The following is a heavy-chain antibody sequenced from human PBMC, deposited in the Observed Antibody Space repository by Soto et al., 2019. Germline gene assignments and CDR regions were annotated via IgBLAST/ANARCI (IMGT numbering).Heavy chain of an antibody. J-gene: IGHJ4*02. D-gene: IGHD3-22*01. CDR3: ARDNERKQSYDRSGYWDYFDY. CDR2: IYYSGST. CDR1: GGSISSYY. Sequence: QVQLQESGPGLVKPSETLSLTCTVSGGSISSYYWSWIRQPPGKGLEWIGYIYYSGSTNYNPSLKSGTAIQQDKPKDNFPRKLGFVPGENPAFYYCARDNERKQSYDRSGYWDYFDYWGQGTLVTVSS. V-gene: IGHV4-59*01.